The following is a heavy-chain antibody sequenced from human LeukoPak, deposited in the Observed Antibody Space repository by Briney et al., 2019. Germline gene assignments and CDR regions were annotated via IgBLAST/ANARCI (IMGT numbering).Heavy chain of an antibody. J-gene: IGHJ4*02. V-gene: IGHV3-33*01. CDR3: ARDSALARLAL. CDR2: KWSHGRNE. Sequence: GGSLRLSCVTSGLSFSSYGFHWVRQAPGKGLEWVADKWSHGRNEYYADSAKGRFTISRDNSRSTLYLQMNSLRAEDTAVYYCARDSALARLALWGQGTLVTVSS. CDR1: GLSFSSYG.